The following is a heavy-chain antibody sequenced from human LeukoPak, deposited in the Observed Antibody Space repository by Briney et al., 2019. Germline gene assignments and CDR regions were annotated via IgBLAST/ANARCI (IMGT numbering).Heavy chain of an antibody. CDR3: ARDSYYDILTGLLGY. V-gene: IGHV1-2*02. D-gene: IGHD3-9*01. Sequence: GASVKVSCKASGYTFAGYYMHWVRQAPGQGLEWMGWINPNSGGTNYAQKFQGRVTMTRDTSISTAYMELSRLRPDDTAVYYCARDSYYDILTGLLGYWGQGTLVTVSS. CDR2: INPNSGGT. CDR1: GYTFAGYY. J-gene: IGHJ4*02.